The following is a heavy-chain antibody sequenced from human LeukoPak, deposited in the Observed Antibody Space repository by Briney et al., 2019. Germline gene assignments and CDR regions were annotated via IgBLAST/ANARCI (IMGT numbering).Heavy chain of an antibody. D-gene: IGHD5-24*01. CDR2: ISGSGGST. CDR3: AKDRDIVAIRVEMATICDY. CDR1: GFTFSSYG. V-gene: IGHV3-23*01. Sequence: PGGSLRLSCAASGFTFSSYGMSWVRQAPGKGLEWVSAISGSGGSTYYADSVKGRFTISRDNSKNTLYLQMNSLRAEDTAVYYCAKDRDIVAIRVEMATICDYWGQGTLVTVSS. J-gene: IGHJ4*02.